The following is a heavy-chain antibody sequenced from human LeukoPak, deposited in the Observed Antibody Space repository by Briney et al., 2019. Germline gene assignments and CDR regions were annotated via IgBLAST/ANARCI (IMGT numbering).Heavy chain of an antibody. V-gene: IGHV3-30-3*01. Sequence: GSLRLSCAASGFTFSSYAMHWVRQAPGKGLEWVAVISYDGSNKYYADSVKGRFTISRDNSKNTPYLQMNSLRAEDTAVYYCARGGSSWYPGWFDPWGQGTLVTVSS. CDR2: ISYDGSNK. J-gene: IGHJ5*02. CDR1: GFTFSSYA. D-gene: IGHD6-13*01. CDR3: ARGGSSWYPGWFDP.